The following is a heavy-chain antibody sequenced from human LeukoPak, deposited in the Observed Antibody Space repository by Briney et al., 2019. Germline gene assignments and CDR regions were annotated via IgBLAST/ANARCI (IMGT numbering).Heavy chain of an antibody. Sequence: SGGSLRHSCAAPGFTLSNYEMNWGRQAPGKGRERVSYISSSGSTIYYADSVKGRFTISRDNAKNSLYLQMNSLRAEDTAVYYCAELGITMIGGVWGKGTTVTISS. D-gene: IGHD3-10*02. CDR3: AELGITMIGGV. CDR2: ISSSGSTI. CDR1: GFTLSNYE. J-gene: IGHJ6*04. V-gene: IGHV3-48*03.